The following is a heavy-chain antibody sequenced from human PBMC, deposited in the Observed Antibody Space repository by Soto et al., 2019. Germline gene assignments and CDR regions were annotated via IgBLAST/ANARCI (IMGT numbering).Heavy chain of an antibody. V-gene: IGHV4-4*02. CDR2: IYHSGST. CDR3: ARGGRIVGATRNWFDP. Sequence: SETVSISSAVSGGCISSSNWWSWVCQSPGKGLEWIGEIYHSGSTNYNPSLKSRVTISVDKSKNQFSLKLSSVTAADTAVYYCARGGRIVGATRNWFDPWGQGTLVT. D-gene: IGHD1-26*01. J-gene: IGHJ5*02. CDR1: GGCISSSNW.